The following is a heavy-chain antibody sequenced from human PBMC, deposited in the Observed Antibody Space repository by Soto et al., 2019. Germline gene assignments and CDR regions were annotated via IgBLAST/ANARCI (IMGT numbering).Heavy chain of an antibody. CDR2: FDPVGGET. J-gene: IGHJ6*02. D-gene: IGHD1-1*01. V-gene: IGHV1-24*01. Sequence: ASVKVSRKVSWPTLAELSMHWVRQAPGKALEWVAGFDPVGGETVYAQKFRGRVTMSEYTSTDTAFMELRSLRAEDAAVYYCAIPVFSQLRDMDVWGQGTTVNVS. CDR1: WPTLAELS. CDR3: AIPVFSQLRDMDV.